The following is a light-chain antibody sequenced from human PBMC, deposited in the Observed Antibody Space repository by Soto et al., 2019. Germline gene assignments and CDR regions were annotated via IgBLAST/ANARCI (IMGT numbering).Light chain of an antibody. V-gene: IGKV1-39*01. CDR1: QNIRTY. J-gene: IGKJ4*01. Sequence: DIQTTQSQSSLSASVGDRVTIACRASQNIRTYLNWYQQNPGKAPKLLIYAASNLHSGVPSRFSGSGSGTDFTLNISSLQTGDFATYYCQQAYSKNTFGGGNKVDIK. CDR3: QQAYSKNT. CDR2: AAS.